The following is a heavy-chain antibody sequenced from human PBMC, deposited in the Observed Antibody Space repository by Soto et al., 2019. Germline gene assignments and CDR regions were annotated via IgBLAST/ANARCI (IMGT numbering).Heavy chain of an antibody. Sequence: QVQLVQSGAEVKKPGASVKVSCKASGYTFTSYVISWVRQAPGQGLEWRGWISAYNGNTNYAQKLQGRVTITTDTTTRTAYLELRSLRTSDKAVYYCARDLPNGGYDGQHPDYWGQGYIVTVAS. CDR1: GYTFTSYV. V-gene: IGHV1-18*04. D-gene: IGHD5-12*01. CDR3: ARDLPNGGYDGQHPDY. J-gene: IGHJ4*02. CDR2: ISAYNGNT.